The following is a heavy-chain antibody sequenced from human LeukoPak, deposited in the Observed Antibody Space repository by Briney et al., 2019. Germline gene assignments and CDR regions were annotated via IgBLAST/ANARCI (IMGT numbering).Heavy chain of an antibody. CDR3: ARDHEYYDILTGYYISDYFGY. CDR1: GGSISSYY. CDR2: IYTSGST. D-gene: IGHD3-9*01. V-gene: IGHV4-4*07. Sequence: SETLSLTCTVSGGSISSYYWSWIRQPAGKGLEWIGRIYTSGSTNYNPSLKSRVTMSVDTSKNQFSLKLSPVTAADTAVYYCARDHEYYDILTGYYISDYFGYWGQGTLVTVSS. J-gene: IGHJ4*02.